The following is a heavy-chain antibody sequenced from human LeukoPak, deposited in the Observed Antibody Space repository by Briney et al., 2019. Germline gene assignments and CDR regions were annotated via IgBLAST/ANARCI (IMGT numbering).Heavy chain of an antibody. CDR2: IYRGGGT. V-gene: IGHV3-66*01. CDR1: GFTVSSTY. Sequence: GGSLRLSCGAFGFTVSSTYMSWVRQAPGKGLEWVSIIYRGGGTYYADSVKGRFTISRDNSKNTLYLQMSSLRAEDTVVYYCAGGDYAPVDWGQGTLVTVSS. CDR3: AGGDYAPVD. D-gene: IGHD4-17*01. J-gene: IGHJ4*02.